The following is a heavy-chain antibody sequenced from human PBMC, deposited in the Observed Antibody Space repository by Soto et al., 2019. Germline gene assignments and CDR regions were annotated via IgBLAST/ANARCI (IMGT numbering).Heavy chain of an antibody. CDR1: GYTFTSYG. J-gene: IGHJ5*02. CDR2: ISAYNGNT. D-gene: IGHD6-13*01. V-gene: IGHV1-18*01. Sequence: GASVKVSCKASGYTFTSYGISWVRQAPGQGLEWMGWISAYNGNTNYAQKLQGRVTMTTDTSTSTAYMELRSLRSDDTAVYYCARGTPQYSSSWLGPTPFDPWGQGTLVTVSS. CDR3: ARGTPQYSSSWLGPTPFDP.